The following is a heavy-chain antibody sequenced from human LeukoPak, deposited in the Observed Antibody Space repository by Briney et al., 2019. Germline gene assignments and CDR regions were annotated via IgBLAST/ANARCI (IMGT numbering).Heavy chain of an antibody. J-gene: IGHJ4*02. CDR1: GGSISSGDYY. CDR3: ARVGYYYGSGSDY. Sequence: SETLSLTCTVSGGSISSGDYYWSWIRQPPGKGLEWIGYIYYSGSTYYNPSLKSRVTISVDTSKSQFSLKLSSVTAADTAVYYCARVGYYYGSGSDYWGQGTLVTVSS. V-gene: IGHV4-30-4*08. CDR2: IYYSGST. D-gene: IGHD3-10*01.